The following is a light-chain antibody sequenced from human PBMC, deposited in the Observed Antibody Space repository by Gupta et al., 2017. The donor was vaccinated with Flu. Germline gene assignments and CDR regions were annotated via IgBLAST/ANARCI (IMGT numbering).Light chain of an antibody. CDR3: QSSDSSGTSV. CDR1: ALAKQH. J-gene: IGLJ2*01. V-gene: IGLV3-25*02. Sequence: SYELTQPPSVSVSPGQIARIPCTGDALAKQHIYWYRQKPGQAPLLVMSMDNERPSGIPERFSGSSSGTSGTLTINGVQAEDEADYHCQSSDSSGTSVFGGGTKLTVL. CDR2: MDN.